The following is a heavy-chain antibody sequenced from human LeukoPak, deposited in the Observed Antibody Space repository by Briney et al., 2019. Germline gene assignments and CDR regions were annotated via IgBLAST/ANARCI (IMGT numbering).Heavy chain of an antibody. CDR1: GGSISSGGYY. Sequence: SETPSLTCTVSGGSISSGGYYWSWIRQHPGKGLEWIGYIYYSGSTYYNPPLKSRVTISVDTSKNQFSLKLSSVTAADTAVYYCARHYGDYGPAPHYYYYYMDVWGKGTTVTVSS. CDR3: ARHYGDYGPAPHYYYYYMDV. V-gene: IGHV4-31*03. D-gene: IGHD4-17*01. CDR2: IYYSGST. J-gene: IGHJ6*03.